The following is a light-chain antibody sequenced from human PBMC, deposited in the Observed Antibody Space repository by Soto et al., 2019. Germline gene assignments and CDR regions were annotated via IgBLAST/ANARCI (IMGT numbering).Light chain of an antibody. V-gene: IGKV1-5*01. CDR2: EES. J-gene: IGKJ4*01. CDR3: QQVKTYPRT. Sequence: DIQMTQSPSTLSASVGDTVTITCRASQSINKWLAWYQQKPGKPPKLLIYEESTLHSGVPSRFSGRKSGTQFTLTIDSLQPEDFATYYCQQVKTYPRTFGGGTKVDIK. CDR1: QSINKW.